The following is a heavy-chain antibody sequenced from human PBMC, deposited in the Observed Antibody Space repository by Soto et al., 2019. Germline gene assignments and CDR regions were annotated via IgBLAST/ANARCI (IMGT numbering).Heavy chain of an antibody. D-gene: IGHD3-3*01. CDR1: GYTFSDYS. CDR3: TRGVDYFDY. V-gene: IGHV3-11*05. Sequence: QVQLVESGGGLVKPGGSLRLSCAASGYTFSDYSVTWVRQALGKGLEWVSYISSSGTYTKYADSVKGRFTFSRDNAKNSLYLQMNSLTAEDTAVYYCTRGVDYFDYWGHGTLVTVSS. J-gene: IGHJ4*01. CDR2: ISSSGTYT.